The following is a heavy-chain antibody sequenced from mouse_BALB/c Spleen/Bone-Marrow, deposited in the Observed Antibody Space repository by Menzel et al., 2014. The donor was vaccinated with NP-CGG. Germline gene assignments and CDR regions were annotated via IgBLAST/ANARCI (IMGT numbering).Heavy chain of an antibody. Sequence: VQLKESGPELVKPGASVKVSCKASGYSFTGYFMNWVIQSHGKSLEWIGRINPNNGDSFYNQKFKGKAKFTADKSSNTAHMQLSSLTSEDTAVYYCARVDTDWWFDVWGQGTPVTVSS. CDR1: GYSFTGYF. D-gene: IGHD1-1*01. CDR2: INPNNGDS. J-gene: IGHJ1*01. V-gene: IGHV1-20*01. CDR3: ARVDTDWWFDV.